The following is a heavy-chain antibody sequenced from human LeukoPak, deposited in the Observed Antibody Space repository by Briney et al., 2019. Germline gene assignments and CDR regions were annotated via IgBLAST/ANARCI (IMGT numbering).Heavy chain of an antibody. CDR2: IYYSGST. CDR3: ASNYYGSGSLDY. CDR1: GDPISRGSYY. J-gene: IGHJ4*02. Sequence: SETLPLTCTVAGDPISRGSYYWGWLRQPPGKGLEWFGNIYYSGSTNYNPSLKSRVTISVDTSKNQFSLKLSSVTAADTAVYYCASNYYGSGSLDYWGQGNLVTVSS. V-gene: IGHV4-61*05. D-gene: IGHD3-10*01.